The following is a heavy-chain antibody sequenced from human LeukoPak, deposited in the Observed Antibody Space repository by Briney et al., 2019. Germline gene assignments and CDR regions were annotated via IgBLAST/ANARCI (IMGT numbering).Heavy chain of an antibody. CDR3: ARRGFSSRLPMDV. D-gene: IGHD6-13*01. CDR2: MNPNSGNT. J-gene: IGHJ6*02. V-gene: IGHV1-8*01. CDR1: GYAFSRYG. Sequence: ASVKVSCKASGYAFSRYGINWVRQATGQGLEWMGWMNPNSGNTGYAQKFQGRVTMTGNTSISTAYMELSSLRSEDTAVYYCARRGFSSRLPMDVWGQGTTVTVSS.